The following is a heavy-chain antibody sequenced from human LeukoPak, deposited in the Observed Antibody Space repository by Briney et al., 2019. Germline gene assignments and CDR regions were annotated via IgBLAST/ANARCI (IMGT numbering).Heavy chain of an antibody. CDR2: IYYGGIT. D-gene: IGHD1-14*01. V-gene: IGHV4-59*01. CDR3: ARPSPEYYYGMDV. Sequence: PSETLSLTCTVSGDSIGSNYWSWIRQPPGKGLEWIGYIYYGGITNYNPSLKRRVTISLDTSKNQFSLRLTSVTAADTAIYYCARPSPEYYYGMDVWGQGTTVTVSS. J-gene: IGHJ6*02. CDR1: GDSIGSNY.